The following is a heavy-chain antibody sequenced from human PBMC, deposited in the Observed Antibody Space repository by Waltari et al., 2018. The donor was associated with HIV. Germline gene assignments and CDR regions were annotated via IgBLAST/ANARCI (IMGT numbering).Heavy chain of an antibody. J-gene: IGHJ6*02. V-gene: IGHV3-30*18. D-gene: IGHD3-9*01. CDR2: ISYDGSNK. Sequence: QVQLVESGGGVVQPGRSLRLSCVASGFTFRSYGMHWVRQASGKGLGWVAVISYDGSNKYYADSVKGRFTISRDNSKNTLYLQMNSLRAEDTAVYYCAKDTDLTGFFYYYGLDVWGQGTTVTVSS. CDR3: AKDTDLTGFFYYYGLDV. CDR1: GFTFRSYG.